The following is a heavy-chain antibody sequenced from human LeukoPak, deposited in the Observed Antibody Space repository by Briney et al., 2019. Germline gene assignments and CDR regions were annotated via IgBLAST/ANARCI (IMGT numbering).Heavy chain of an antibody. CDR3: AKGDGSGSYSLPYFDY. J-gene: IGHJ4*02. V-gene: IGHV3-23*01. CDR1: GFTFSSYD. CDR2: ISDSGGRT. Sequence: GGSLRLSCAASGFTFSSYDMTWVRQAPGMGLEWVSIISDSGGRTNYADSVKGRFTISRDNSKNTFYLQMNSLRVEDTAVYYCAKGDGSGSYSLPYFDYWGQGTLVTVSS. D-gene: IGHD3-10*01.